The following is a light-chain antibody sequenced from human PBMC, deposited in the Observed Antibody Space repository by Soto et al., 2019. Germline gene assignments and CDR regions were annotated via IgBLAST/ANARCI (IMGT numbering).Light chain of an antibody. CDR2: AAS. V-gene: IGKV1-39*01. CDR1: QSISSY. Sequence: DIQMTQSPSSLFASVGDRDTITCRASQSISSYLNWYRQRPGTAPDVLIYAASSLQSGVPSRFSGSGSGTDFTLTISSLQPEDFATYYCQQSYSTPFTFGPGTKVDIK. CDR3: QQSYSTPFT. J-gene: IGKJ3*01.